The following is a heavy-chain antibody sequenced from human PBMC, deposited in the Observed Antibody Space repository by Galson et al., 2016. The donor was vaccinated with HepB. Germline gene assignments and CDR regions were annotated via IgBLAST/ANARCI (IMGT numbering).Heavy chain of an antibody. V-gene: IGHV1-18*01. CDR3: TRVGGGTGWRMDV. J-gene: IGHJ6*02. D-gene: IGHD7-27*01. CDR1: GYTFKSYG. CDR2: ISAYNGHT. Sequence: SVKVSCKASGYTFKSYGASWVRQAPGQGPEWMGWISAYNGHTNYAQKFQGRVTMTTDTSTSTAYMELRSLSSDDTAVYYCTRVGGGTGWRMDVWGPGATVTVSS.